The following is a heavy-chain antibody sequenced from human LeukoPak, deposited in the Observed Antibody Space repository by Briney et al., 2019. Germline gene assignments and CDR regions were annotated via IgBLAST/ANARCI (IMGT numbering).Heavy chain of an antibody. J-gene: IGHJ6*03. CDR2: IYSGGST. CDR3: ARSTAAIPGIDYYYMDV. V-gene: IGHV3-66*02. D-gene: IGHD2-2*02. Sequence: GGSLRLSCAASGFTVSSNYMSWVRQAPGKGLEWFSVIYSGGSTYYADSVKGRFTISRDNSKNTLYLQMNSLRAEDTAVYYCARSTAAIPGIDYYYMDVWGKGTTVTVSS. CDR1: GFTVSSNY.